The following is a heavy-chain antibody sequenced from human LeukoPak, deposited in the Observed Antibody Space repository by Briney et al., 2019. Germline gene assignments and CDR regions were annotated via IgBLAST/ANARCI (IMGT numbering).Heavy chain of an antibody. J-gene: IGHJ4*02. CDR3: ARGRSGHYFDY. V-gene: IGHV3-66*01. Sequence: GGPLRLSCAAFGFTVSSNYMTWVRQAPGKGLEWVSVIYTSGSTYYADSVKGRFTISRDNSKNTLCLQMNSLRAEDTAVYYCARGRSGHYFDYWGQGTLVTVSS. CDR1: GFTVSSNY. CDR2: IYTSGST.